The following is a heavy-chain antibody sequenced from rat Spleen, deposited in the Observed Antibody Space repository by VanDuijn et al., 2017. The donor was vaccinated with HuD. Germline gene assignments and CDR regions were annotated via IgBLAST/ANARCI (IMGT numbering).Heavy chain of an antibody. Sequence: QVQLKESGPGLVQPSQTLSLTCTVSGFSLSSNGVSWVRQPPGKGLEWIAAISSGGDTYYSSALKSRLSISRDTSKNQVFLKMNSLKTVDTGVYYCARVVGTYYFDYWGQGVMVTVSS. D-gene: IGHD1-1*01. CDR1: GFSLSSNG. CDR2: ISSGGDT. V-gene: IGHV2S12*01. J-gene: IGHJ2*01. CDR3: ARVVGTYYFDY.